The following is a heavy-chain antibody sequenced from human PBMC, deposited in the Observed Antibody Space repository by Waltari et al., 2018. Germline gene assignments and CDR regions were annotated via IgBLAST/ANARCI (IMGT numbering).Heavy chain of an antibody. CDR3: ARDLSSLKGNWFDP. CDR2: ISSSSSTI. CDR1: GFTFSSYS. D-gene: IGHD2-2*01. J-gene: IGHJ5*02. Sequence: EVQLVESGGGLVQPGGSLRLSCAASGFTFSSYSMNWGRQPPGKGLEWVSYISSSSSTIYYADSVKGRFTISRDNAKNSLYLQMNSLRAEDTAVYYCARDLSSLKGNWFDPWGQGTLVTVSS. V-gene: IGHV3-48*01.